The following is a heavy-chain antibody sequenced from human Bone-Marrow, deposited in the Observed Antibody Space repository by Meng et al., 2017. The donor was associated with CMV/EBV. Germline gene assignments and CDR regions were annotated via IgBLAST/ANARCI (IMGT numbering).Heavy chain of an antibody. Sequence: GESLKISCAASGFTFSSYAMHWVRQAPGKGLEWVAVISYDGSNKYYADSVKGRFTISRDNSKNTLYLQMNSLRAEDTAGYYCAKDIAAAGDDYWGQGTLVTVSS. CDR3: AKDIAAAGDDY. V-gene: IGHV3-30-3*01. CDR2: ISYDGSNK. J-gene: IGHJ4*02. D-gene: IGHD6-13*01. CDR1: GFTFSSYA.